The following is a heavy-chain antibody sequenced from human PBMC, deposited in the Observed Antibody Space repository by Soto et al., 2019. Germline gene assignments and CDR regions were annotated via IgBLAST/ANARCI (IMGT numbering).Heavy chain of an antibody. CDR3: VTVNLVGAAYYFDY. Sequence: PSETLSLTCPVSGGSIRNGDYYWGWIRQPPGKGLEWIGYVYYSGTTYSHPSLNSRVSISVDTSENQFSLRLTSVTAADTAVYYCVTVNLVGAAYYFDYWGPGTLVTGSS. J-gene: IGHJ4*02. D-gene: IGHD1-26*01. CDR1: GGSIRNGDYY. CDR2: VYYSGTT. V-gene: IGHV4-30-4*01.